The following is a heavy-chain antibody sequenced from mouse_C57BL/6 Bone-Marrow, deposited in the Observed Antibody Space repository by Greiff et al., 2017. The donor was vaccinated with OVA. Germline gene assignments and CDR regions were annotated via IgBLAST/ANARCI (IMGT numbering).Heavy chain of an antibody. Sequence: VHVKQSGAELVRPGASVKLSCTASGFNIKDDYMHWVKQRPEQGLEWIGWIDPENGDTEYASKFQGKATITADTSSNTAYLQLSSLTSEDTAVYYCTTWDYYGSSYNFFDYGGQGTTLTVSA. CDR3: TTWDYYGSSYNFFDY. D-gene: IGHD1-1*01. J-gene: IGHJ2*01. V-gene: IGHV14-4*01. CDR1: GFNIKDDY. CDR2: IDPENGDT.